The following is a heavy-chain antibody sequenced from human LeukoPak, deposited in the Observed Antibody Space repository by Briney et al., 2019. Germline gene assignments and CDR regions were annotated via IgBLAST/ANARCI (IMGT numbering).Heavy chain of an antibody. J-gene: IGHJ5*02. CDR1: GFTSSGYW. Sequence: PGGSLRLSCAASGFTSSGYWMSWDRQAPGKGLEWVANIKQDGSEKNYEDSVKGRFTIFRDNAKNSLDLQMNSLRVEDTAVYYCARGRSIIGPWGQGTLVTVSS. CDR2: IKQDGSEK. V-gene: IGHV3-7*01. CDR3: ARGRSIIGP. D-gene: IGHD6-6*01.